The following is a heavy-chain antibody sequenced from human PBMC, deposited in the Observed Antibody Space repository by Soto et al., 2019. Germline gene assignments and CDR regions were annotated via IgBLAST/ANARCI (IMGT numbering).Heavy chain of an antibody. CDR3: ARDRGGRHSVYYGMDV. CDR2: IWYDGSNK. J-gene: IGHJ6*02. Sequence: QVQLVESGGGVVQPGRSLRLSCAASGFTFSSYGMHWVRQAPGKGLEWVAVIWYDGSNKYYADSVKGRFTISRDNSKNTLYLQMNSLRAEDTAVYYWARDRGGRHSVYYGMDVWGQGTTVTVSS. V-gene: IGHV3-33*01. CDR1: GFTFSSYG. D-gene: IGHD2-15*01.